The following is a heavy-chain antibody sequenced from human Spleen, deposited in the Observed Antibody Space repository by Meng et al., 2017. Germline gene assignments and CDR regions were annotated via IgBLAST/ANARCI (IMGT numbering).Heavy chain of an antibody. D-gene: IGHD3-10*02. CDR1: EYTFTGYF. J-gene: IGHJ4*02. V-gene: IGHV1-2*02. Sequence: QAQMVQSGAEGKNPGASVKVSCKASEYTFTGYFLHWVRQAPGQGLEWMGWINPNGGGTNYAQKFQGRVTMTSDTSITTAYMELRSLTSDDTAIYYCARVASAWPHYYFVLWGQGTVVTVSS. CDR2: INPNGGGT. CDR3: ARVASAWPHYYFVL.